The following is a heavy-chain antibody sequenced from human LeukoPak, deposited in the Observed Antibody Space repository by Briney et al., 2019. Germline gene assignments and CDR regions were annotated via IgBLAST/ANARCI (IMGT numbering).Heavy chain of an antibody. CDR1: GGSISDHY. J-gene: IGHJ5*02. CDR3: ARDVRYASGWSTPES. D-gene: IGHD6-19*01. CDR2: IYSSGSA. V-gene: IGHV4-4*07. Sequence: SETLPLTCTVSGGSISDHYWSWIRQPSGKGLEWIGRIYSSGSANYSPSLKSRVSMSVDTSNNYFSLNLTSVTAADTALYFCARDVRYASGWSTPESWGQGILVTVSS.